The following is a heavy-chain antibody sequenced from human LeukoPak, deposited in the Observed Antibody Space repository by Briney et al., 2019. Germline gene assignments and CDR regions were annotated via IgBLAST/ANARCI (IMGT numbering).Heavy chain of an antibody. V-gene: IGHV4-39*07. D-gene: IGHD3-10*01. CDR1: GGSISSSSYY. CDR3: ARAYYYGSGSYPLGYFDY. J-gene: IGHJ4*02. CDR2: IYYSGST. Sequence: SETLSLTCTVSGGSISSSSYYWGWIRQPPGKGLEWIVSIYYSGSTYYNPSLKSRVTISVDTSKNQFSLKLSSVTDADTAVYYCARAYYYGSGSYPLGYFDYWGQGTLVTVSS.